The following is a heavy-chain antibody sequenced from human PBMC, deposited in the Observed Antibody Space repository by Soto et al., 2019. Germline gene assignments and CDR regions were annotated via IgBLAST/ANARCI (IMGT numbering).Heavy chain of an antibody. V-gene: IGHV4-34*01. CDR1: GGSFSGYY. J-gene: IGHJ6*03. CDR3: ARGPYCSGGSCYSSAVYYYYMDV. Sequence: SETLSLTCAVYGGSFSGYYWSWIRQPPGKGLEWIGEINHSGSTNYNPSLKSRVTISVDTSKNQFSLKLSSVTAADTTVYYCARGPYCSGGSCYSSAVYYYYMDVWGKGTTVTVSS. D-gene: IGHD2-15*01. CDR2: INHSGST.